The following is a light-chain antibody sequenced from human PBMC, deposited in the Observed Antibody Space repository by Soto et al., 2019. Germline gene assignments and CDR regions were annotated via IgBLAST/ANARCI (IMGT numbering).Light chain of an antibody. V-gene: IGKV3-20*01. CDR3: QQYGDSPT. CDR1: QSVRSRY. Sequence: EIVLTQSRGTLFLSPGERATLSCRASQSVRSRYVAWYQQKPGQAPRLLIYGASSRATGIPDRFSGSGSGTDFTFTISRLEPEDLAVYYCQQYGDSPTFGGGTKVGIK. J-gene: IGKJ4*01. CDR2: GAS.